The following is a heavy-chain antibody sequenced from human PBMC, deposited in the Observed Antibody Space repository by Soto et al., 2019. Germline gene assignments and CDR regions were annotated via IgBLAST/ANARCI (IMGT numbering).Heavy chain of an antibody. J-gene: IGHJ3*02. Sequence: ASVKVSCKSSGYLYTSYAMHWVLHAPGQRLEWMGLIKAGNVNTKYSQKFQGRVTITRDTSASTAYMELSSLRSEDTAVYYCAADGNGAAFDIWGQGTIVTVSS. D-gene: IGHD2-15*01. CDR3: AADGNGAAFDI. CDR2: IKAGNVNT. CDR1: GYLYTSYA. V-gene: IGHV1-3*01.